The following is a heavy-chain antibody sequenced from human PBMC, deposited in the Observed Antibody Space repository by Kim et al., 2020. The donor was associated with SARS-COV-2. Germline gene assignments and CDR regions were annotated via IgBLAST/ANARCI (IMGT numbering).Heavy chain of an antibody. CDR1: GGSISSSSYY. V-gene: IGHV4-39*01. CDR3: AGGFDYYGSWDATSNIDY. Sequence: SETLSLTCTVSGGSISSSSYYWGWIRQPPGKGLEWIGSIYYSGSTYYNPSLKSRVTISVDTSKNQFSLKLSSVTAADTAVYYCAGGFDYYGSWDATSNIDYWGQGTLVTVSS. D-gene: IGHD3-10*01. J-gene: IGHJ4*02. CDR2: IYYSGST.